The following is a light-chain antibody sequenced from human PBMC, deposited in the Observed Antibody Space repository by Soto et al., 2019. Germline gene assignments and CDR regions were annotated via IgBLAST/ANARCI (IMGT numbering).Light chain of an antibody. V-gene: IGKV3D-15*01. J-gene: IGKJ1*01. CDR2: GAT. Sequence: EIVLTQSPGTLSLSPGEKATLSCRASQTVSASYLAWYQQKPGQAPRLLIYGATNRIIGIPARFSGSGSGTEFTLTISSPQSEDFAVYYCQQYNNWPRTFGQGTKVDIK. CDR3: QQYNNWPRT. CDR1: QTVSASY.